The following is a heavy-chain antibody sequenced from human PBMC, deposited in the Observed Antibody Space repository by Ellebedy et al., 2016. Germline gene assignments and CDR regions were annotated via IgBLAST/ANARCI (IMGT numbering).Heavy chain of an antibody. V-gene: IGHV3-21*04. CDR3: ARGTGHFDY. CDR1: GFTFSVAG. D-gene: IGHD1-1*01. CDR2: IVFSGTAT. J-gene: IGHJ4*02. Sequence: GESLKISXAASGFTFSVAGMTRVRQAPGKGLEWVATIVFSGTATYYSDSVKGRFIISRDNAKNSLYLQLNSLRVEDTAVYFCARGTGHFDYWGQGTLVTVSS.